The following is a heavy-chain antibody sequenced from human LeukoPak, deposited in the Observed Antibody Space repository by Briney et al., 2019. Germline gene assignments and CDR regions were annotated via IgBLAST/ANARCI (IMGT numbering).Heavy chain of an antibody. D-gene: IGHD1-1*01. CDR1: GYTFTSYG. Sequence: GASVKVSCKASGYTFTSYGISWVRQAPGQGLEWMGWISAYNGNTNYAQKLQGRVTMTTDTSTSTAYMELRSLRSDDTAVYYCARDLEPPYYYYYGMDVWGQGTTVTVSS. V-gene: IGHV1-18*01. CDR3: ARDLEPPYYYYYGMDV. CDR2: ISAYNGNT. J-gene: IGHJ6*02.